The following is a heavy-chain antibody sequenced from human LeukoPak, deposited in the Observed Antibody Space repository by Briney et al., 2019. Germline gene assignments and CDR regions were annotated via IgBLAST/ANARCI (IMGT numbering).Heavy chain of an antibody. V-gene: IGHV3-9*01. CDR1: GFPFDDYA. J-gene: IGHJ4*02. Sequence: GGSLRLSCAASGFPFDDYAMHWVRQAPGKGLEWVSGISWNSGSIGYADSVKGRFTISRDNAKNSLYLQMNSLRAEDTALYYCARNYYDSSGYYPFFDYWGQGTLVTVSS. CDR2: ISWNSGSI. D-gene: IGHD3-22*01. CDR3: ARNYYDSSGYYPFFDY.